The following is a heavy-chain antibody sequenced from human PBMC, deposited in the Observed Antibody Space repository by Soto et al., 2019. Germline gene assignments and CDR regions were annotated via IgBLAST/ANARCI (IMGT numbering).Heavy chain of an antibody. CDR2: IYYSGST. D-gene: IGHD2-2*01. Sequence: SETLSLTCTVSGGSISSYYWSWIRQPPGKGLEWIGYIYYSGSTNYNPSLKSRVTISVDTSKNQFSLKLSSVTAADTAVYYCARDQYPGGTKLLDAFDMWGQGTVVTVSS. CDR3: ARDQYPGGTKLLDAFDM. CDR1: GGSISSYY. J-gene: IGHJ3*02. V-gene: IGHV4-59*01.